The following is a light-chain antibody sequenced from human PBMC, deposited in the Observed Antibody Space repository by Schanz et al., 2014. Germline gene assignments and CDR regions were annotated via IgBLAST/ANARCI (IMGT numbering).Light chain of an antibody. CDR1: SSDVGGYDY. Sequence: QSALTQPPSASGSPGQSVTISCTGTSSDVGGYDYVSWYQQHPGKAPKLMIYEVSKRPSGVSNRFSASKSGNTASLTISGLQAEDEGDYYCCSYAGSSSLVFGGGTKLTVL. CDR3: CSYAGSSSLV. J-gene: IGLJ3*02. CDR2: EVS. V-gene: IGLV2-8*01.